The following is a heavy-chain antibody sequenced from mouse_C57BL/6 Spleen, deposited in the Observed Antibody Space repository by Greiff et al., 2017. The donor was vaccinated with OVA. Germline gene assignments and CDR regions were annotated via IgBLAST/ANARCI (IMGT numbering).Heavy chain of an antibody. CDR1: GYTFTSYW. D-gene: IGHD2-1*01. V-gene: IGHV1-53*01. J-gene: IGHJ4*01. Sequence: VQLQQPGPELVKPGASVKLSCKASGYTFTSYWMHWVKQRPGQGLEWIGNINPSNGGTNYNEKFKSKATLTVDKSSSTAYMQLSSLTSEDSAVYYCARGNYGNLYAMDYWGQGTSVTVSS. CDR3: ARGNYGNLYAMDY. CDR2: INPSNGGT.